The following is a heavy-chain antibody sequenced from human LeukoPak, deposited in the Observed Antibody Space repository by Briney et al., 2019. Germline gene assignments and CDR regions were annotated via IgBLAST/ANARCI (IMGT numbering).Heavy chain of an antibody. CDR3: AKDLRDYRYYFDY. CDR1: GFTFSSYG. Sequence: GGSLRLSCAASGFTFSSYGMHWVRQAPGKGLEWVAVIWYDGSSKYYADSVKGRFTISRDNSKNTLYLQMNSLRAEDTAVYYCAKDLRDYRYYFDYWGQGTLVTVSS. D-gene: IGHD4-17*01. J-gene: IGHJ4*02. V-gene: IGHV3-33*06. CDR2: IWYDGSSK.